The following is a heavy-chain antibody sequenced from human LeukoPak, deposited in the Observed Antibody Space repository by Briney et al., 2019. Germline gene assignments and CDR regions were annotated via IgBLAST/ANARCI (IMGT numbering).Heavy chain of an antibody. D-gene: IGHD5-18*01. CDR1: GGSISSYY. CDR2: IYYSGST. J-gene: IGHJ4*02. V-gene: IGHV4-59*01. Sequence: SETLSLTCTVSGGSISSYYWSWIRQPPGKGLEWIGYIYYSGSTNYNPSLKSRVTISVDTSKDQFSLKLSSVTAADTAVYYCARDRGYSYGEFDYWGQGTLVTVSS. CDR3: ARDRGYSYGEFDY.